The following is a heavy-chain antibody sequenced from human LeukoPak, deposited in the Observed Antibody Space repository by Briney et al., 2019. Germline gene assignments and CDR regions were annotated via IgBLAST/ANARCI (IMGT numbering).Heavy chain of an antibody. CDR2: ILYSGST. D-gene: IGHD5-24*01. J-gene: IGHJ4*02. CDR3: ARERVEYLRDGVSDY. V-gene: IGHV4-39*07. Sequence: PSETLSLTCTVSGGSISSSMYYWGWIRQPPGRGLEWIGNILYSGSTYYNPSLKSRVTISVDTSKNQFSLRLSSVTAADTAAYFCARERVEYLRDGVSDYWGQGALVTVSS. CDR1: GGSISSSMYY.